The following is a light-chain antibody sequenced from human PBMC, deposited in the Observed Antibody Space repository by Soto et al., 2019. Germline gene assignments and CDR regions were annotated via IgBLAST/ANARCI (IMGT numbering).Light chain of an antibody. J-gene: IGLJ2*01. Sequence: QSALTQPPSVSGAPGQRVTISCTGSNSNIGAGYDVHWYQQLPGTAPKLLIYDNSNRPSGVPDRFSGSKSGTSASLAISGLQAEDEGDYYCQSYDTSLSGVEFGGGTKLTVL. V-gene: IGLV1-40*01. CDR2: DNS. CDR1: NSNIGAGYD. CDR3: QSYDTSLSGVE.